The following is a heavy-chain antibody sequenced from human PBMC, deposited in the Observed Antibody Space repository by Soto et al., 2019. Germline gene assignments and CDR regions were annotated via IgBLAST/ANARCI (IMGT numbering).Heavy chain of an antibody. D-gene: IGHD2-15*01. CDR3: ARDRTIESHFDY. V-gene: IGHV1-8*01. J-gene: IGHJ4*02. Sequence: GASVKVSCKASGYTFTSYDINWVRQATGQGPEWMGWMNPNSGNTGYAQKFQGRVTITRDTSASTAYMELSSLRSEDTAVYYCARDRTIESHFDYWGQGTLVTVSS. CDR2: MNPNSGNT. CDR1: GYTFTSYD.